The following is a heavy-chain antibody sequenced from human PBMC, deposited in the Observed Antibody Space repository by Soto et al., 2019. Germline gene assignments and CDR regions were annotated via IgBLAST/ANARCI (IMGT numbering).Heavy chain of an antibody. D-gene: IGHD2-21*01. Sequence: PSETLSLTCAVYGGSFCGYYRSWIRQSPGKGLEWIGEINHSGSTNYNPSLKSRVTMSVDTSKNQFSLKLTSVTAADTAVYYCARAVETIPTSTPGYWGQGILVTVSS. J-gene: IGHJ4*02. CDR1: GGSFCGYY. V-gene: IGHV4-34*01. CDR2: INHSGST. CDR3: ARAVETIPTSTPGY.